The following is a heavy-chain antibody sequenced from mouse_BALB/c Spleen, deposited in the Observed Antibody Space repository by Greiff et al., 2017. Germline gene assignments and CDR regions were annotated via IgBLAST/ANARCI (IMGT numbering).Heavy chain of an antibody. J-gene: IGHJ3*01. Sequence: QVQLQQPGAELVKPGASVKLSCKASGYTFTSYYMYWVKQRPGQGLEWIGGINPSNGGTNFNEKFKSKATLTVDKSSSTAYMQLSSLTSEHSAVYYCTRFYRYEAWFAYWGQGTLVTVSA. CDR1: GYTFTSYY. CDR2: INPSNGGT. V-gene: IGHV1S81*02. CDR3: TRFYRYEAWFAY. D-gene: IGHD2-14*01.